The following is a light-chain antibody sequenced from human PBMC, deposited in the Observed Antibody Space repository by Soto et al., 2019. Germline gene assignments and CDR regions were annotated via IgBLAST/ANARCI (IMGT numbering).Light chain of an antibody. J-gene: IGLJ3*02. CDR3: TSFAGSAKWV. V-gene: IGLV2-8*01. CDR1: NSDVGGYYF. CDR2: EVT. Sequence: QSALTQPPSASGSPGQSVTISCTGTNSDVGGYYFVSWYQQYAGNAPKLLIYEVTKRPSGVPDRFSGSKSGNTAYLTVSGLQADDEADYYCTSFAGSAKWVFGGGTKLTVL.